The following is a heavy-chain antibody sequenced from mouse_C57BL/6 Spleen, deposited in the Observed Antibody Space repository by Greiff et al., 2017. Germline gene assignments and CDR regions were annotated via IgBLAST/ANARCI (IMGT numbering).Heavy chain of an antibody. D-gene: IGHD3-2*02. V-gene: IGHV5-15*04. Sequence: EVMLVESGGGLVQPGGSLKLSCAASGFTFSDYGMAWVRQAPRKGPEWVAFISNLAYSIYYADTVTGRFTISRENAKNTLYLEMSSLRSEDTAMXYCARAESSGYVLYAMDYWGQGTSVTVSS. CDR3: ARAESSGYVLYAMDY. J-gene: IGHJ4*01. CDR1: GFTFSDYG. CDR2: ISNLAYSI.